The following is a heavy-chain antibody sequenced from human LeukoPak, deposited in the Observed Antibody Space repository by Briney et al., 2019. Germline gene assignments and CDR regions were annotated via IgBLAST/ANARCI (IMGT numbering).Heavy chain of an antibody. D-gene: IGHD6-19*01. CDR3: ASSRRGYSSGRPIDY. Sequence: PGRSLRLSCAASGFTFDDYAMHWVRQAPGKGLEWVSGISWNSGSIGYADSVKGRFTISRDNAKNSLYLQMNSLRAEDTALYYCASSRRGYSSGRPIDYWGQGTLVTVSS. V-gene: IGHV3-9*01. CDR2: ISWNSGSI. CDR1: GFTFDDYA. J-gene: IGHJ4*02.